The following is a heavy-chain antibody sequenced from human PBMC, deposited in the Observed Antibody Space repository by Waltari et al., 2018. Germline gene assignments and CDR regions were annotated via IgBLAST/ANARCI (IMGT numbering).Heavy chain of an antibody. Sequence: QVQLVQSGAEVKKPGSSVKVSCKASGGTFSSYTISWVRQAPGQGLAWMGRISPILVIANYAQKFQGRVTITADKSTSTAYMELSSLRAEDTAVYYCARGDWARHSRDAFDIWGQGTMVTVSS. CDR2: ISPILVIA. V-gene: IGHV1-69*02. J-gene: IGHJ3*02. CDR1: GGTFSSYT. CDR3: ARGDWARHSRDAFDI. D-gene: IGHD3-9*01.